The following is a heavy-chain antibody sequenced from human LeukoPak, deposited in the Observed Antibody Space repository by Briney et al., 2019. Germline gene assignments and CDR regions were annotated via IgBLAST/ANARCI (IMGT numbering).Heavy chain of an antibody. D-gene: IGHD6-13*01. V-gene: IGHV4-61*02. CDR3: ARSGFSSSLDFDY. CDR2: IYTSGST. CDR1: GGSISSGSYY. Sequence: SETLSLTCTVSGGSISSGSYYWSWIRQPAGKGLEWIGRIYTSGSTNYNPSLKSRVTISVDTSKNQFSLKLSSVTAADTAVYYCARSGFSSSLDFDYWGQGTLVTVSS. J-gene: IGHJ4*02.